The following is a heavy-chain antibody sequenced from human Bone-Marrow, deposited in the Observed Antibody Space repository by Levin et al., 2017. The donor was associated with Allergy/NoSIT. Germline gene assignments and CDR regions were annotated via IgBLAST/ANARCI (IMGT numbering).Heavy chain of an antibody. D-gene: IGHD6-19*01. CDR1: GYTFTGYY. J-gene: IGHJ4*02. Sequence: ASVKVSCKASGYTFTGYYMHWVRQAPGQGLEWMGWINPNSGGTNYAQKFQGRVTMTRDTSISTAYMELSRLRSDDTAVYYCARLMGGIAVAGSRGEDYWGQGTLVTVSS. CDR2: INPNSGGT. CDR3: ARLMGGIAVAGSRGEDY. V-gene: IGHV1-2*02.